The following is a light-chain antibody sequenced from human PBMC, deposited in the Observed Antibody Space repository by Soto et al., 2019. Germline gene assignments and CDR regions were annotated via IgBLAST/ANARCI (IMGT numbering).Light chain of an antibody. J-gene: IGLJ3*02. CDR2: DVS. Sequence: QSVLTQPASVSGSPGQSITISCTGTSSDVGSYNYVSWFQHHPGKAPKLMIYDVSNRPSGVSYRFSGSKSGNTASLTISGLQAEDEADYYCSSYTSSSTPVFGGGTQLTVL. V-gene: IGLV2-14*03. CDR1: SSDVGSYNY. CDR3: SSYTSSSTPV.